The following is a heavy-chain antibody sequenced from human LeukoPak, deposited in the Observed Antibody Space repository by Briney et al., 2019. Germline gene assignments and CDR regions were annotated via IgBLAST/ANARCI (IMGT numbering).Heavy chain of an antibody. Sequence: GGSLRLSCAASGFTFSDHYMDWVRQAPGKGLEWVGRIRDKTKSYATEYAASVNGRFTISRDDSTSSLHLQMNSLKTEDTAVYYCARGGTAVTGNLFDRWGQGTLLTVSP. D-gene: IGHD4-23*01. CDR1: GFTFSDHY. CDR2: IRDKTKSYAT. CDR3: ARGGTAVTGNLFDR. J-gene: IGHJ5*02. V-gene: IGHV3-72*01.